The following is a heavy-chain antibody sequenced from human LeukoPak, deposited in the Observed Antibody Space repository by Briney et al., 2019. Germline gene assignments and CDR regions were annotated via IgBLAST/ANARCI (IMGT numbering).Heavy chain of an antibody. J-gene: IGHJ4*02. D-gene: IGHD6-6*01. CDR2: IIPIFGTA. V-gene: IGHV1-69*13. CDR3: ARDPPGTPYSSPYSLDY. Sequence: ASVKVSCKASGGTFSSYAISWVRQAPGQGLEWMGGIIPIFGTANYAQKFQGRVTITADESTSTAYMELSSLRSEDTAVYYCARDPPGTPYSSPYSLDYWGQGTLVTVSS. CDR1: GGTFSSYA.